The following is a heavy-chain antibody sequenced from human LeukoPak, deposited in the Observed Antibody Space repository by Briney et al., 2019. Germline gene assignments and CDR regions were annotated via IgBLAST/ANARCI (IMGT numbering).Heavy chain of an antibody. D-gene: IGHD4-11*01. V-gene: IGHV3-7*01. CDR1: GFTFRNYW. CDR2: IKQYGTLQ. J-gene: IGHJ4*02. CDR3: ARLGGETTRYDL. Sequence: GGSLRLSCAASGFTFRNYWMSWVRQAPGRGLDRFPTIKQYGTLQHYPDSVKGPFTISRDHAGNSLYLQMDSLRVDDTAVYYCARLGGETTRYDLWGQGALVTVSS.